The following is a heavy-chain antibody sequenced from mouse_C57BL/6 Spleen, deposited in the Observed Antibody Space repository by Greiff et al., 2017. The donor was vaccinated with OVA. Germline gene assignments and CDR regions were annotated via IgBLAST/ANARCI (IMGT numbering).Heavy chain of an antibody. V-gene: IGHV1-22*01. D-gene: IGHD1-1*01. CDR1: GYTFTDYN. Sequence: EVQLQQSGPELVKPGASVKMSCKASGYTFTDYNMHWVKQSHGKSLEWIGYINPNNGGTSYNQKFKGKATLTVNTSSSTAYMELRSLTSEDSAVYYCARPYYYGSSGYFDVWGTGTTVTVSS. CDR2: INPNNGGT. CDR3: ARPYYYGSSGYFDV. J-gene: IGHJ1*03.